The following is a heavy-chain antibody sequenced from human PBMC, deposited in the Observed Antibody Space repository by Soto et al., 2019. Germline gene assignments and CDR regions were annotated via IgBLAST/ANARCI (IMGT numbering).Heavy chain of an antibody. CDR1: GYSFTRNG. Sequence: QVHLVQSGAELKKPGASVRVSCKASGYSFTRNGISWVRQAPGQGLEWMGWISAKNGDTNYAQKFQGRVSMTTDTSTSTAYMELRSLRSDDTAVYYCVRDRDSDTWPSRDVWGQGITVTVSS. V-gene: IGHV1-18*01. CDR3: VRDRDSDTWPSRDV. J-gene: IGHJ6*02. D-gene: IGHD1-26*01. CDR2: ISAKNGDT.